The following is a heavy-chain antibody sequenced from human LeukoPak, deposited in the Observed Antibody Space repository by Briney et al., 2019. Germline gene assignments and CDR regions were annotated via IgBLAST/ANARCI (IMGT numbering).Heavy chain of an antibody. V-gene: IGHV1-24*01. D-gene: IGHD6-19*01. CDR1: GYTLTELS. J-gene: IGHJ4*02. Sequence: ASLKISCKVSGYTLTELSMHWVRQAPGKGLEWRGGCDPEDGAKIYAHKFQGRDTMIQDTTTRTAHMELSGLRSVETAAYNCESGRGVIKQCLYYWGQGTLVTVSS. CDR3: ESGRGVIKQCLYY. CDR2: CDPEDGAK.